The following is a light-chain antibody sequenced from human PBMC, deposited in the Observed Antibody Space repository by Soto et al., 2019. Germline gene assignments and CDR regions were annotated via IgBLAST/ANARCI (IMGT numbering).Light chain of an antibody. CDR1: EDITNS. CDR3: QYYDSRPLT. CDR2: DAS. V-gene: IGKV1-33*01. Sequence: DLQMTQSPLSLSASVGESVTIACRASEDITNSLNRYQHKPGKAPKVLMYDASNLEVGVPTRCSGSGSGAHFTLNISGLQPEDTASYYGQYYDSRPLTFGRGTKLDI. J-gene: IGKJ2*01.